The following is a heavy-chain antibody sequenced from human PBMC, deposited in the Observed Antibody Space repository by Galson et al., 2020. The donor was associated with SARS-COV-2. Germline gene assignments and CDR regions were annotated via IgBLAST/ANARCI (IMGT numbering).Heavy chain of an antibody. CDR3: ARVSCSELVLNYANGMDV. Sequence: TGGSLRLSGAASGFTFSIFCMKWVREDPGKGLEWGGDSRSRGGTRFYADCVKGRVTISRAKAKNSLYLQMNSLRAEDTALYHCARVSCSELVLNYANGMDVWGQGTTVTVSS. J-gene: IGHJ6*02. CDR2: SRSRGGTR. D-gene: IGHD6-6*01. CDR1: GFTFSIFC. V-gene: IGHV3-48*01.